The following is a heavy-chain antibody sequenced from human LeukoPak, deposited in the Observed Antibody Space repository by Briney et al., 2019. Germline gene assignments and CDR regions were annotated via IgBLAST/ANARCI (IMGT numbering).Heavy chain of an antibody. CDR1: GGSISSYY. CDR2: IYYSGST. J-gene: IGHJ4*02. Sequence: SETLSLTCTVYGGSISSYYWSWIRQPPGKGLEWIGYIYYSGSTNYNPSLKSRVTISVDTSKNQFSLKLSSVTAADTAVYYCAREPHYYDSSGYSQYYFDYWGQGTLVTVSS. D-gene: IGHD3-22*01. CDR3: AREPHYYDSSGYSQYYFDY. V-gene: IGHV4-59*01.